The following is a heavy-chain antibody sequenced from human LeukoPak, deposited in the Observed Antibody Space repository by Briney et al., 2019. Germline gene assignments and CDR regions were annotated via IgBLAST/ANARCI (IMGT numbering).Heavy chain of an antibody. V-gene: IGHV1-69*04. CDR2: IIPILGIA. CDR3: ARDPSSGWSDY. Sequence: SVKVSCKASGGTFRSYAISWVRQAPGQGLEWMGRIIPILGIANYAQKFQGRVTITADKSTSTAYMELSSLSSEDTAVYYCARDPSSGWSDYWGQGTLVTVSS. J-gene: IGHJ4*02. D-gene: IGHD6-19*01. CDR1: GGTFRSYA.